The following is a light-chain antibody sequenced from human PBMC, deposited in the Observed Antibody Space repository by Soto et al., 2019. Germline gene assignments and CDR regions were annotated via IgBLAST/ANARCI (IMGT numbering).Light chain of an antibody. J-gene: IGLJ2*01. Sequence: QSVLTQPPSASGTPGQRVTISCSGSSSNIGSNYVYWYQQLPGTAPKLLIYRNNQRPSGVPDRFSGSKSGTSASLAISGLRSEDEAAYYCAAWDDSLSAQVVFGGGTKLTVL. CDR1: SSNIGSNY. V-gene: IGLV1-47*01. CDR3: AAWDDSLSAQVV. CDR2: RNN.